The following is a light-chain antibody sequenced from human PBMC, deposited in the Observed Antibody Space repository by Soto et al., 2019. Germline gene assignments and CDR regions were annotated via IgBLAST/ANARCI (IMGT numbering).Light chain of an antibody. J-gene: IGLJ2*01. V-gene: IGLV3-21*04. Sequence: SYELTQPPSVSVAPGKTARITCGGNNIGSKSVHWYQQKPGQAPVLVIYYDSDRPSGIPERFSGSNSGNTATLTISRVEAGDEADYYCQVCASSSDRYVVFGGGTKLTVL. CDR3: QVCASSSDRYVV. CDR1: NIGSKS. CDR2: YDS.